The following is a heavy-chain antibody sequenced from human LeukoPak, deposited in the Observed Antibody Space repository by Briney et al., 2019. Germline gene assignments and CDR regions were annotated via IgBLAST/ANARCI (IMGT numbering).Heavy chain of an antibody. Sequence: GGSLRLSCAASGFTFSNYAIHWVRQAPGKGLGWVAVIWHDGGEKHYEDSVKGRFTISRDNSKNTLYLQMNSLRAEDTAVYYCARGWALAGNPNWFDPWGQGTLVTVSS. CDR3: ARGWALAGNPNWFDP. V-gene: IGHV3-33*01. J-gene: IGHJ5*02. D-gene: IGHD6-19*01. CDR2: IWHDGGEK. CDR1: GFTFSNYA.